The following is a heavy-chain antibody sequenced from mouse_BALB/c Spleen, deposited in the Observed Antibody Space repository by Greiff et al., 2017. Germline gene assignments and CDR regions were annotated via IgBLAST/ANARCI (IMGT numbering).Heavy chain of an antibody. CDR3: ARSHYYGSRTYAMDY. J-gene: IGHJ4*01. D-gene: IGHD1-1*01. V-gene: IGHV5-17*02. Sequence: EVQLVESGGGLVQPGGSRKLSCAASGFTFSSFGMHWVRQAPEKGLEWVAYISSGSSTIYYADTVKGRFTISRDNPKNTLFLQMTSLRSEDTAMYYCARSHYYGSRTYAMDYWGQGTSVTVSS. CDR2: ISSGSSTI. CDR1: GFTFSSFG.